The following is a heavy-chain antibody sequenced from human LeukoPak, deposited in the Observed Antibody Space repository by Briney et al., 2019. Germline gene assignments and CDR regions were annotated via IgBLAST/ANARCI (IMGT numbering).Heavy chain of an antibody. J-gene: IGHJ4*02. CDR3: ARHLMAWSFGVVTPWFDY. CDR2: IYHSGST. CDR1: GYSISSGYY. D-gene: IGHD3-3*01. V-gene: IGHV4-38-2*01. Sequence: PSETLSLTCAVSGYSISSGYYWGWIRQPPGKGLEWIGSIYHSGSTYYNPSLRSRLPISVDTSKNQLSLKLSSVTAADTAVYYCARHLMAWSFGVVTPWFDYWGQGTLVTVSS.